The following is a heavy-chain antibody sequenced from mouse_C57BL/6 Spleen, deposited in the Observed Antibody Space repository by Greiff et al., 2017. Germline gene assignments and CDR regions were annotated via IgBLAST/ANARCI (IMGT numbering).Heavy chain of an antibody. D-gene: IGHD2-3*01. CDR2: INPYNGDT. Sequence: EVQLQQSGPELVKPGDSVKISCKASGYSFTGYFMNCVMQSHGKSLEWIGRINPYNGDTFYNQKFKGKATLTVDKSSSTAHMELRSLTSEDSAVYYCARRYDGFYYAMDYWGQGTSVTVSS. CDR3: ARRYDGFYYAMDY. V-gene: IGHV1-20*01. J-gene: IGHJ4*01. CDR1: GYSFTGYF.